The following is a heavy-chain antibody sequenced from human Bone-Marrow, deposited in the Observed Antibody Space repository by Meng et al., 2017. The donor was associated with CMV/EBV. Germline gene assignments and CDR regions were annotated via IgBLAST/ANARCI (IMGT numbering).Heavy chain of an antibody. V-gene: IGHV1-58*02. CDR1: GGTFSSYA. CDR2: IVVGSGNT. J-gene: IGHJ3*02. D-gene: IGHD2-8*02. Sequence: SVTVSCKASGGTFSSYAISWVRQARGQRLEWIGWIVVGSGNTNYPQKFQERVTITRDMSTSPAYMELSSLRSEDTAVYYSVRPIVLKYAFDIWGQGTMVTVSS. CDR3: VRPIVLKYAFDI.